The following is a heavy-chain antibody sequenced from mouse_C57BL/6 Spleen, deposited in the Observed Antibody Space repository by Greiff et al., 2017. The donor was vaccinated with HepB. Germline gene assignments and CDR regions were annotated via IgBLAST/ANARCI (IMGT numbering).Heavy chain of an antibody. J-gene: IGHJ4*01. CDR1: GFTFSDYG. CDR3: TTVVPYYAMDY. CDR2: ISSGSSTI. D-gene: IGHD1-1*01. Sequence: DVMLVESGGGLVKPGGSLKLSCAASGFTFSDYGMHWVRQAPEKGLEWVAYISSGSSTIYYADTVKGRFTISRDNAKNTLFLQMTSLRSEDTAMYYCTTVVPYYAMDYWGQGTSVTVSS. V-gene: IGHV5-17*01.